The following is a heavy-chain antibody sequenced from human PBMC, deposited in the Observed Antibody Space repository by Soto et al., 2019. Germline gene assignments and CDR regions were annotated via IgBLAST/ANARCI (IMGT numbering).Heavy chain of an antibody. V-gene: IGHV1-18*01. J-gene: IGHJ5*02. D-gene: IGHD2-2*01. CDR1: GYTFSNYG. Sequence: ASVKVSFKTSGYTFSNYGITWLRQAPGQPLEWLGWISLYSDGTNYAQKFQGRVSMTTDTSTTTAYMELRSLRSDDTAVYYCARVVPGAEAWFGPWGQGTLVTVSS. CDR3: ARVVPGAEAWFGP. CDR2: ISLYSDGT.